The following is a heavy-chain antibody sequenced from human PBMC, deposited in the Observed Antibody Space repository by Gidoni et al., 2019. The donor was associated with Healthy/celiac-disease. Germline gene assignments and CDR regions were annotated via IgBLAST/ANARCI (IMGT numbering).Heavy chain of an antibody. V-gene: IGHV3-23*01. CDR1: GFTFSSYG. CDR3: AKFPYCGGDCYAPHWYFDL. Sequence: EVQLLESGGGLVQPGGSLRLSCAASGFTFSSYGMSWVRQAPGKGLAWVSAISGSGGRTYYADSVKGRFTISRDNSKNTLYLQMNSLRAEDTAVYYCAKFPYCGGDCYAPHWYFDLWGRGTLVTVSS. D-gene: IGHD2-21*02. J-gene: IGHJ2*01. CDR2: ISGSGGRT.